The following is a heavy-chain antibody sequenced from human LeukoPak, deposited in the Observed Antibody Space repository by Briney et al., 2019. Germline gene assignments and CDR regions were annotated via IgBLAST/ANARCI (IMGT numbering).Heavy chain of an antibody. Sequence: PGGSLRLSCAASGFTFSSYAMTWVRQAPGKGLEWVSDINGSGGRTNYADSVKGRFTISRDNSKNTLYLQTNSLRAEDTAVYYCANDYSSSRICNFDYWGQGTLVTVSS. CDR3: ANDYSSSRICNFDY. D-gene: IGHD6-13*01. CDR1: GFTFSSYA. J-gene: IGHJ4*02. CDR2: INGSGGRT. V-gene: IGHV3-23*01.